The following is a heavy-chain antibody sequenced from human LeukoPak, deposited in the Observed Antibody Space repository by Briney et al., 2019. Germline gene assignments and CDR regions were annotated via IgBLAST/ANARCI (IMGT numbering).Heavy chain of an antibody. Sequence: SETLSLTCTVSGGSIGSSSYYWGWIRQPPGRGLEWIGSIFYSGSTYYNPSLESRVTISVDTSKNQFSLKLSSVTAADTAVYYCARQFYYDSGGSHYWGQGTLVTVSS. CDR3: ARQFYYDSGGSHY. D-gene: IGHD3-22*01. CDR1: GGSIGSSSYY. J-gene: IGHJ4*02. CDR2: IFYSGST. V-gene: IGHV4-39*01.